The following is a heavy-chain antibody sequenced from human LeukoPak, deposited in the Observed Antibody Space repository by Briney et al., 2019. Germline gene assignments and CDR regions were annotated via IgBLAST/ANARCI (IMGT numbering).Heavy chain of an antibody. J-gene: IGHJ6*03. CDR2: ISAYNGNT. V-gene: IGHV1-18*01. Sequence: ASVKVSCKASGYTFTSYGISWVRQAPGQGLEWMGWISAYNGNTNYAQTLQGRVTMTTDTSTSTAYMELRSLRSDDTAVYYCARDSGGYDPSYYYYYMDVWGKGTTVTVSS. CDR3: ARDSGGYDPSYYYYYMDV. CDR1: GYTFTSYG. D-gene: IGHD5-12*01.